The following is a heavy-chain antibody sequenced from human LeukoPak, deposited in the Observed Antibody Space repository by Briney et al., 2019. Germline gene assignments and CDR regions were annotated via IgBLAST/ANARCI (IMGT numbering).Heavy chain of an antibody. CDR3: AKDQYDSSIFDY. CDR2: INSDGSST. V-gene: IGHV3-74*01. CDR1: GFTFSNYW. D-gene: IGHD3-22*01. J-gene: IGHJ4*02. Sequence: GGSLRLSCAASGFTFSNYWMHWVRQAPGKGLVWVSRINSDGSSTSYADSVKGRFTISRDNAKNTLYLQMNSLRAEDTAVYYCAKDQYDSSIFDYWGQGTLVTVSS.